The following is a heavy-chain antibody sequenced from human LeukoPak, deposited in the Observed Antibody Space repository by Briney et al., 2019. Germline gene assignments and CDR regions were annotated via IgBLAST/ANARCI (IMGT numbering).Heavy chain of an antibody. Sequence: ASVKVSCKASGYTFTSYDINWVRQATGQGLESMGWMNPNSGNTGYAQKFQGRVTITRNTSISTAYMELSSLRSEDTAVYYCARAGKGPAATVRWFDPWGQGTLVTVSS. V-gene: IGHV1-8*03. CDR1: GYTFTSYD. CDR2: MNPNSGNT. J-gene: IGHJ5*02. D-gene: IGHD2-2*01. CDR3: ARAGKGPAATVRWFDP.